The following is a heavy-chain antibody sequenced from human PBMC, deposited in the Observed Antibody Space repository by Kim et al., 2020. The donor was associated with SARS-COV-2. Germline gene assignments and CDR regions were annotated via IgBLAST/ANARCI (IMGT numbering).Heavy chain of an antibody. Sequence: SQTLSLTCVISGDSVSGNHIAWNWIRLSPSGGLECLGRTFYDSKWYRDYAVSVRGRASINADTSRNQFSLQLNSVTPEDTAVYFCARGSVSAFDVW. CDR2: TFYDSKWYR. CDR3: ARGSVSAFDV. D-gene: IGHD3-3*02. V-gene: IGHV6-1*01. CDR1: GDSVSGNHIA. J-gene: IGHJ3*01.